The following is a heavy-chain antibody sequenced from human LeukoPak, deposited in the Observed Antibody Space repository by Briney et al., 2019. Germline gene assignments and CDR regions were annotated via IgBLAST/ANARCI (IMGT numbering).Heavy chain of an antibody. J-gene: IGHJ4*02. CDR1: GFTFSSYA. CDR2: ISGSGDST. D-gene: IGHD3-10*01. V-gene: IGHV3-23*01. CDR3: AKASRLLHGSGSYPGYFDY. Sequence: GGSLRLSCAASGFTFSSYAMSWVRQAPGKGLEWVSSISGSGDSTYYADSVKGRFTISRDNSKNTLYLQMNGLRVEDTAVYYCAKASRLLHGSGSYPGYFDYWGQGTLVTVSS.